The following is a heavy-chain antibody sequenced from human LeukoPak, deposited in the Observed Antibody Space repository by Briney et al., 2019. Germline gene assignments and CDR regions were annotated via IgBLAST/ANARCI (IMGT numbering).Heavy chain of an antibody. CDR3: ARHAIYSGGYSYWFDP. J-gene: IGHJ5*02. D-gene: IGHD1-26*01. Sequence: SETLSLTCTVSGGSISSYYWSWIRQPPGKGLEWIAYIYYSGYTNYNPSLKSRAPISVDTSKNLCSLRLSSVTAADTAVYYCARHAIYSGGYSYWFDPWGLGTLVTVSS. CDR2: IYYSGYT. CDR1: GGSISSYY. V-gene: IGHV4-59*08.